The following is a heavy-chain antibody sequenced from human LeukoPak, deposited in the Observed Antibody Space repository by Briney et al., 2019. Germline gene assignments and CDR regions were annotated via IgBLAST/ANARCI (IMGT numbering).Heavy chain of an antibody. CDR3: AKSFQYNWNDGAFDY. CDR2: IYYSGST. V-gene: IGHV4-39*01. Sequence: PSETLSLTCTVSGGSISSSSYYWGWIRQPPGKGLEWIGSIYYSGSTYYNPSLKSRVTISVDTSKNQFSLKLSSVTAADTAVYYCAKSFQYNWNDGAFDYWGQGTLVTVSS. J-gene: IGHJ4*02. D-gene: IGHD1-1*01. CDR1: GGSISSSSYY.